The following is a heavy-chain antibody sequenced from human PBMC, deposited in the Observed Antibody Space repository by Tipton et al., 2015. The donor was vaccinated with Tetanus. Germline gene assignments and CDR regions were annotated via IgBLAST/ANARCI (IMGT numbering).Heavy chain of an antibody. V-gene: IGHV4-39*07. CDR2: INHSGST. CDR1: GGSISSSSYY. D-gene: IGHD5-18*01. CDR3: ARGGGYSYGFALFYYYGMDV. Sequence: TLSLTCTVSGGSISSSSYYWSWIRQPPGKGLEWIGEINHSGSTNYNPSLKSRVTISVDTSKNQFSLKLSSVTAADTAVYYCARGGGYSYGFALFYYYGMDVWGQGTTVTVSS. J-gene: IGHJ6*02.